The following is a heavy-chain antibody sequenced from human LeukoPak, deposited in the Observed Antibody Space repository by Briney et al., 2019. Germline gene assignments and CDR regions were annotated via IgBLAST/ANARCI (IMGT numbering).Heavy chain of an antibody. V-gene: IGHV1-69*06. CDR2: IIPIFGTA. Sequence: SVKVSCKASGYTFTGYYMHWVRQAPGQGLEWMGGIIPIFGTANYAQKFQGRVTITADKSTSTAYMELSSLRSEDTAVYYCARGPITIFGGARYYYYYMDVWGKGTTVTVSS. CDR3: ARGPITIFGGARYYYYYMDV. CDR1: GYTFTGYY. D-gene: IGHD3-3*01. J-gene: IGHJ6*03.